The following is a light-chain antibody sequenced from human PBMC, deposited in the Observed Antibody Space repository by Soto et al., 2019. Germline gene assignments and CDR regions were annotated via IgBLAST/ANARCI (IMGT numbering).Light chain of an antibody. CDR2: KAS. CDR3: EQYNSYWWT. CDR1: QSISSW. J-gene: IGKJ1*01. V-gene: IGKV1-5*03. Sequence: DIQMTQSPSPLSASVGDRVTITCRASQSISSWLAWYQQKPGKAPKLLIYKASSLESGVTSRFSGSGSGTEFTLTIRSLQPDDCATYYCEQYNSYWWTFGQGTKVEIK.